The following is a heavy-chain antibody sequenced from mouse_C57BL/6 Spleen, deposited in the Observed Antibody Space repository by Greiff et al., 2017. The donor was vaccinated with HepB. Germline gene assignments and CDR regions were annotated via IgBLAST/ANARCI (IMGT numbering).Heavy chain of an antibody. CDR2: IYPGGGYT. Sequence: QVQLQQSGAELVRPWTSVKMSCKASGYTFTNYWIGWAKQRPGHGLEWIGDIYPGGGYTNYNEKFKGKATLTADKSSSTAYMQFSSLTSEDSAIYYCARGGIYSQYYYAMDYWGQGTSVTVSS. CDR3: ARGGIYSQYYYAMDY. V-gene: IGHV1-63*01. D-gene: IGHD1-1*01. CDR1: GYTFTNYW. J-gene: IGHJ4*01.